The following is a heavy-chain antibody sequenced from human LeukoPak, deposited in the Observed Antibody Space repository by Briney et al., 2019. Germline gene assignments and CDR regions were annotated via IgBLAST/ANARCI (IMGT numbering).Heavy chain of an antibody. D-gene: IGHD5-18*01. CDR2: IIPIFGTA. CDR3: ARAGEDSYGYPY. Sequence: GPSVKVSCKASGGTFSSYAISWVRQAPGQGLDWMGRIIPIFGTANYAQKFQGRVTITTDESTSTAYMELSSLRSEDTAVYYCARAGEDSYGYPYWGQGTLVTVSS. CDR1: GGTFSSYA. J-gene: IGHJ4*02. V-gene: IGHV1-69*05.